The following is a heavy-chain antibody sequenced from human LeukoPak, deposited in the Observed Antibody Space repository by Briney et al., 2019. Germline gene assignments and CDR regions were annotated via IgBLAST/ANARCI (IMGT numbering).Heavy chain of an antibody. V-gene: IGHV4-4*07. Sequence: ASETLSLTCSVFGGSVSSYYWSRIRQPAGKGLEWIGRIYPSGTTHYNPSLKSRVTISVDTSKNQFSLKLSSVTAADTAVYYCARRVSYRNCFDPWGQGTLVTVSS. CDR2: IYPSGTT. CDR1: GGSVSSYY. CDR3: ARRVSYRNCFDP. J-gene: IGHJ5*02. D-gene: IGHD1-26*01.